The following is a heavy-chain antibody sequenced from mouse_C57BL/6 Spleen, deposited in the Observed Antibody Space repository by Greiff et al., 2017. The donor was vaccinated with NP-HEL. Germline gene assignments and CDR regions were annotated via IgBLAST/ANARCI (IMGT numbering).Heavy chain of an antibody. CDR2: IYPGDGDT. D-gene: IGHD2-3*01. CDR1: GYAFSSYW. J-gene: IGHJ2*01. Sequence: QVQLKESGAELVKPGASVKISCKASGYAFSSYWMNWVKQRPGKGLEWIGQIYPGDGDTNYNGKFKGKATLTADKSSSTAYMQLSSLTSEDSAVYFCARGDDGYYGGYWGQGTTLTVSS. CDR3: ARGDDGYYGGY. V-gene: IGHV1-80*01.